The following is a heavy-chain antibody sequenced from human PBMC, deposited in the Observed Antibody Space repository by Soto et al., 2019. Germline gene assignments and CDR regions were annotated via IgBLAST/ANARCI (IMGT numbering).Heavy chain of an antibody. CDR1: GFTFDNFG. D-gene: IGHD3-10*01. V-gene: IGHV3-33*01. CDR2: IYYDGSKK. CDR3: ARSPRVRGGTASRGC. Sequence: QVQLVESGGGVVQPGRSLRLSCAASGFTFDNFGMHWVRQAPGKGLEWVSVIYYDGSKKYYADSVRGRFTISRDNSKNVLYLQMDSLSAEDTATYYCARSPRVRGGTASRGCWGQGTLVTVSS. J-gene: IGHJ4*02.